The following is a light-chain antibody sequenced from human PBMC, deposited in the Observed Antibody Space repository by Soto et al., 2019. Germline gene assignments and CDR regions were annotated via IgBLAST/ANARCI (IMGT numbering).Light chain of an antibody. Sequence: EIVMTQSPATLSVSPGERATLSCRASQSVSSNLAWYQQKPGQAPRLLIYGASTRATGIPARFSGSGSGTEFTLTTGSLQSEDFAVYYSQQYNNWPWTFGQGTKVEIK. CDR2: GAS. J-gene: IGKJ1*01. V-gene: IGKV3-15*01. CDR1: QSVSSN. CDR3: QQYNNWPWT.